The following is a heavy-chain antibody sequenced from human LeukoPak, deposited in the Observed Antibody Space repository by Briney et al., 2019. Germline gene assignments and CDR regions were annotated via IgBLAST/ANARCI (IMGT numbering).Heavy chain of an antibody. Sequence: GGSLRLSCAASGFTFSNYAMSWVRQAPGKGLEWVSVIYSGGSTYYADSVKGRFTISRDNSKNTLYLQMNSLRAEDTAVYYRARESGDGYNYGFDYWGQGTLVTVSS. J-gene: IGHJ4*02. CDR1: GFTFSNYA. D-gene: IGHD5-24*01. CDR2: IYSGGST. CDR3: ARESGDGYNYGFDY. V-gene: IGHV3-66*02.